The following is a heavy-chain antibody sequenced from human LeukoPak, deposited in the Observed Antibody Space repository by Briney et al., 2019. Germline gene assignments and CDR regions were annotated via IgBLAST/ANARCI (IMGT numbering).Heavy chain of an antibody. CDR3: ARVSAKSYSDAFDI. V-gene: IGHV3-21*01. CDR1: GFTFSSYS. D-gene: IGHD1-26*01. Sequence: GGSLRLSCAASGFTFSSYSMNWVRQAPGKGPEWVSSISSSSSYIYYADSVKGRFTISRDNAKNSLYLQMNSLRAEDTAVYYCARVSAKSYSDAFDIWGQGTMVTVSS. CDR2: ISSSSSYI. J-gene: IGHJ3*02.